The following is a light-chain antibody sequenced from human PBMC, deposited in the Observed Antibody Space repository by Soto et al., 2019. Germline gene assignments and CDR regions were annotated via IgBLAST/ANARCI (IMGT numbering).Light chain of an antibody. CDR1: QSISIW. Sequence: DIQMTQSPSTLSASVGDRVAITCRASQSISIWLAWYQQKPGKAPKLLIYKASSLESGVPSRFSGSGSGTEFTLTISSLQPDEFATYYCQQYNDYSWTFGQGTKLEIK. J-gene: IGKJ1*01. CDR2: KAS. CDR3: QQYNDYSWT. V-gene: IGKV1-5*03.